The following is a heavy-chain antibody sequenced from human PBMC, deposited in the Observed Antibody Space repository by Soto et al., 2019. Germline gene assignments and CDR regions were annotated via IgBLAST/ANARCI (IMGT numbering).Heavy chain of an antibody. D-gene: IGHD3-10*01. CDR1: GFTFSTYY. Sequence: DVQLVESGGGLVQPGGSLRLSCAASGFTFSTYYMTWVRRAPGKGLEWVASIKNDGSEQYYVDSVKGRFTISRDNAKNSLYLQMNSLRAGDTALYYCSRENWFQDYWGQGTRVTVSS. V-gene: IGHV3-7*03. J-gene: IGHJ4*02. CDR2: IKNDGSEQ. CDR3: SRENWFQDY.